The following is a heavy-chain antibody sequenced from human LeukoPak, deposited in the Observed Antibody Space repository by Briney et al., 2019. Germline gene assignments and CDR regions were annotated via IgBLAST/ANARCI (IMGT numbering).Heavy chain of an antibody. V-gene: IGHV1-18*01. J-gene: IGHJ6*02. Sequence: ASVKVSCKASGYTFTSYGISLVRQAPGQGLEWMGWISAYNRNTNYAQKLQGRVTMTTDTSTSTAYMELRSLRSGDTAVYYCARDRSIAAAGNPDVEYYYYGMDVWGQGTTVTVSS. CDR1: GYTFTSYG. D-gene: IGHD6-13*01. CDR3: ARDRSIAAAGNPDVEYYYYGMDV. CDR2: ISAYNRNT.